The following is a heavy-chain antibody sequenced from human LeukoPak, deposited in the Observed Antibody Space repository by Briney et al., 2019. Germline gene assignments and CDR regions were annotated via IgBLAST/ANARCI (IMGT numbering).Heavy chain of an antibody. V-gene: IGHV4-4*07. D-gene: IGHD2-15*01. J-gene: IGHJ6*02. CDR3: AREIPCSGGSCYSDYYYGMDV. CDR1: GGSISSYY. CDR2: IYTSGST. Sequence: SETLSLTCTVSGGSISSYYWSWIRQPAGKGLEWTGRIYTSGSTNYNPSLKSRVTMSVDTSKNQFSLKLSSVTAADTAVYYCAREIPCSGGSCYSDYYYGMDVWGQGTTVTVSS.